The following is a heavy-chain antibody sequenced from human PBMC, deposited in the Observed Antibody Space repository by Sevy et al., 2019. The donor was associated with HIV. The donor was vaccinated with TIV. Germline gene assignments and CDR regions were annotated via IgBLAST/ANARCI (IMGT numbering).Heavy chain of an antibody. V-gene: IGHV1-46*01. D-gene: IGHD3-22*01. J-gene: IGHJ3*02. CDR3: ARGYDSSGYYFGGAFDI. Sequence: ASVKVSCKASGYTVTSYYMHWVRQAPGQGLEWMGITNPSGGSTSYAQKFQGRVTMTRDTSTSTVYMELSSLRSEDTAVYYCARGYDSSGYYFGGAFDIWGQGTMVTVSS. CDR1: GYTVTSYY. CDR2: TNPSGGST.